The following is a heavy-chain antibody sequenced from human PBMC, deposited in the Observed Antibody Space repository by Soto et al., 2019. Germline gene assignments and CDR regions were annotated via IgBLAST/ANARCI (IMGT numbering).Heavy chain of an antibody. V-gene: IGHV4-59*01. CDR1: GGSISSYY. J-gene: IGHJ6*02. CDR3: ARGDTAMVNLPYYYYYGMDV. CDR2: IYYSGST. Sequence: SETLSLTCTVSGGSISSYYWSWIRQPPGKGLEWIGYIYYSGSTNYNPSLKSRVTISVDTSKNQFSLKLSSVTAADTAVYYCARGDTAMVNLPYYYYYGMDVWGQGTTVTVSS. D-gene: IGHD5-18*01.